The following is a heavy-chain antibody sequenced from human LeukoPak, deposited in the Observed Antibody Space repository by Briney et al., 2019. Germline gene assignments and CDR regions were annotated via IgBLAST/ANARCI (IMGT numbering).Heavy chain of an antibody. CDR2: IYPGDSDT. D-gene: IGHD4-17*01. Sequence: GESLKISCKGSGYSFTSYWIGWVRQMPGKGLEWMGIIYPGDSDTRYSPSFQGQVTISADKSISTAYLQWSSLKASDTAMYYCARPPSGHDYGDYVYFDYWGQGTLVTVSS. CDR3: ARPPSGHDYGDYVYFDY. V-gene: IGHV5-51*01. CDR1: GYSFTSYW. J-gene: IGHJ4*02.